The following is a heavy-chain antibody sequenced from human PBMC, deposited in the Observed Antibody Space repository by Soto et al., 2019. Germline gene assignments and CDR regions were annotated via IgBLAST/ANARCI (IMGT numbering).Heavy chain of an antibody. V-gene: IGHV4-31*03. J-gene: IGHJ6*02. CDR2: IYYSGST. D-gene: IGHD5-12*01. Sequence: QVQLQESGPGLVKPSQTLSLTCTVSGGSISSGGYYWSWIRQHPGKGLEWIGYIYYSGSTYYNPSLKSRVTISVDTSKNQFSLKLSSVTAADTAVYYCARERWLHRYYYYGMDVWGQGTTVTVSS. CDR3: ARERWLHRYYYYGMDV. CDR1: GGSISSGGYY.